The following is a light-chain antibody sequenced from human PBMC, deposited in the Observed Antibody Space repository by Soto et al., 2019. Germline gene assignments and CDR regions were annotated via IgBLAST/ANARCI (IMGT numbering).Light chain of an antibody. J-gene: IGKJ4*01. V-gene: IGKV3-15*01. Sequence: EIVMTQSPASLSVSPGERATLSCRASQSVSSNLAWYQQKPGQAPRLLINGASTRATGIPARFSGSGSGTEFTLTISSLQSEDFAVYYCQQYHKWPLTFGGGTKVDIK. CDR1: QSVSSN. CDR3: QQYHKWPLT. CDR2: GAS.